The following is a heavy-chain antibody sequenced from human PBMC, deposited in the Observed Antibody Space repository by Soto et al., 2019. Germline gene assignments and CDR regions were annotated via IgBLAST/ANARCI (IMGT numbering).Heavy chain of an antibody. Sequence: QVQLVQSGAEVKKPGSSVKVSCKASGGTFSSYTISWVRQAPGQGLEWMGRIIPILGIANYAQKFQGRVTITADKSTSTAYMELSSLRSEDTAVYYCARDSGEVGATAEGYWGQGTLVTVSS. CDR2: IIPILGIA. CDR1: GGTFSSYT. CDR3: ARDSGEVGATAEGY. J-gene: IGHJ4*02. D-gene: IGHD1-26*01. V-gene: IGHV1-69*08.